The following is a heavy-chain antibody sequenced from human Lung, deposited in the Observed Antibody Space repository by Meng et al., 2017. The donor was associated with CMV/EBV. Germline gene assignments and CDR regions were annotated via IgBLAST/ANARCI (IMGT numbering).Heavy chain of an antibody. Sequence: ASVXVSXKASGYTFIGYYMHWVRQAPGQGLEWVGWIHPYTGDTNYAQKFQGRVIMTRDMSINTVYMELSRLRSDDTAVYYCARVQFLETANDAFDLWGQGTXVTVSS. D-gene: IGHD2-21*01. CDR1: GYTFIGYY. J-gene: IGHJ3*01. V-gene: IGHV1-2*02. CDR3: ARVQFLETANDAFDL. CDR2: IHPYTGDT.